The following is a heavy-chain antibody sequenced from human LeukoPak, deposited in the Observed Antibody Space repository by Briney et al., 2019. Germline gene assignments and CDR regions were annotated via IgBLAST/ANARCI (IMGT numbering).Heavy chain of an antibody. D-gene: IGHD6-19*01. V-gene: IGHV4-34*01. CDR1: GGSFSGYY. CDR2: INHSGST. J-gene: IGHJ4*02. Sequence: SETLSLTCAVYGGSFSGYYWSWIRQPPGKGLEWIGEINHSGSTNYNPSLKSRVTISVDTSKNQFSLELTSVTAADTAVFYCARSTSWYHKFDYWGQGTLVTVSS. CDR3: ARSTSWYHKFDY.